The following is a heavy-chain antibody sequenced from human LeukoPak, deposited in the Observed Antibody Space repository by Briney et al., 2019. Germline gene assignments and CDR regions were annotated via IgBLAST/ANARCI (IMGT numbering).Heavy chain of an antibody. CDR3: ARANYYMDA. Sequence: GGSLRLSCAASGFTFSTYWMSWVRQAPGKGLEWVANIKQDGNEKHYVDSVKGRFTISRDNAKNTLYLQMNSLRAEDTAVYYCARANYYMDAWGKGTTVTVSS. J-gene: IGHJ6*03. CDR1: GFTFSTYW. V-gene: IGHV3-7*01. CDR2: IKQDGNEK.